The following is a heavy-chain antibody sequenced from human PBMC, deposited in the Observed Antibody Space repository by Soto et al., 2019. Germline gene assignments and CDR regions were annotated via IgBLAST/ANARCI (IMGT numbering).Heavy chain of an antibody. Sequence: PSETLSLTCSVSGDSISSISHYWGWIRQPPGKGLEWIGSIYYSGRTYYDPSLKSRVTTSVDTTKNQSSLKLTSVTAADTAVYYCVRQSSYGSGSYYDYWGQGTLVTVSS. CDR3: VRQSSYGSGSYYDY. D-gene: IGHD3-10*01. CDR1: GDSISSISHY. J-gene: IGHJ4*02. V-gene: IGHV4-39*01. CDR2: IYYSGRT.